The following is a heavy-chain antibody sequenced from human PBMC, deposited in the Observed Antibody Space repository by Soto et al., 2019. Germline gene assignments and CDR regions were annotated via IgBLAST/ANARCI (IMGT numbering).Heavy chain of an antibody. CDR3: ARPSVAAPGTY. CDR2: IRGGGGDT. D-gene: IGHD6-13*01. Sequence: GSLRLSCAASGFSFSSYAMNWVRQAPGKGPEWVSTIRGGGGDTYYADSVKGRFTVSRDNSKNILYLQMNSLRAEDTALYYCARPSVAAPGTYWGQGTLVTVSS. V-gene: IGHV3-23*01. CDR1: GFSFSSYA. J-gene: IGHJ4*02.